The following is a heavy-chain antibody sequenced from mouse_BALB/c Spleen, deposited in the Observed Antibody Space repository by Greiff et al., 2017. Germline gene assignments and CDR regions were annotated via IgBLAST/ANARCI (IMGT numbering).Heavy chain of an antibody. Sequence: VKLVESGPELVKPGASVKISCKASGYAFSSSWMNWVKQRPGQGLEWIGRIYPGDGDTNYNGKFKGKATLTADKSSSTAYMQLSSLTSVDSAVYFCARSSRNWYFDVWGAGTTVTVSS. CDR3: ARSSRNWYFDV. CDR1: GYAFSSSW. V-gene: IGHV1-82*01. CDR2: IYPGDGDT. J-gene: IGHJ1*01. D-gene: IGHD1-1*01.